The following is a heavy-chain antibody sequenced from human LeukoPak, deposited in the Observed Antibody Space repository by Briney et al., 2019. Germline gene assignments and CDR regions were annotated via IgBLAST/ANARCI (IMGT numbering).Heavy chain of an antibody. J-gene: IGHJ4*02. Sequence: ASVKVSCKASGYTFTSYYTHWVRQAPGQGLEWMGIIDPSGGSTSYAQKFQGRVTMTRDMSTSTAYMELSSLRSEDTAVYYCARVGVVEARTLGYWGQGTLVTVSS. D-gene: IGHD3-22*01. CDR1: GYTFTSYY. CDR3: ARVGVVEARTLGY. CDR2: IDPSGGST. V-gene: IGHV1-46*01.